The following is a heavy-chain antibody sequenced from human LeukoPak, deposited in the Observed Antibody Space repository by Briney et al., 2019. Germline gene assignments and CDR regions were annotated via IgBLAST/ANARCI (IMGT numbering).Heavy chain of an antibody. J-gene: IGHJ4*02. CDR3: AKGTVVYCDY. CDR2: ISYDGSNK. CDR1: GFTFSSYG. Sequence: GGSLRLSCAASGFTFSSYGMHWVRQAPGKGLEWVAVISYDGSNKYYADSVKGRFTISRDNSKNTLYLQMNSLRAEDTAVYYCAKGTVVYCDYWGQGPLVTVSS. D-gene: IGHD2-21*01. V-gene: IGHV3-30*18.